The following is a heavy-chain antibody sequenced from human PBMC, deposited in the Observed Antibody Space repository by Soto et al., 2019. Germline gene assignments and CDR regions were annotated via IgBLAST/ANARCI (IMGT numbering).Heavy chain of an antibody. V-gene: IGHV4-39*01. D-gene: IGHD5-18*01. Sequence: PSETLSLTCTVSGGSITGGSISSTTYYWGWMRQPPGKGLEWIASFFIGGNTYYNPSLKSRVTTSVDTSKNQFSLKLSSVTAADTAVYYCARGYGRNFDYWGQGTLVTVSS. CDR2: FFIGGNT. CDR1: GGSITGGSISSTTYY. J-gene: IGHJ4*02. CDR3: ARGYGRNFDY.